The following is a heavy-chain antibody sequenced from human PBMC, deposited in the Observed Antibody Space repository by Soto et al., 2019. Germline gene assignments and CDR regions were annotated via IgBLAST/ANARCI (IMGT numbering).Heavy chain of an antibody. D-gene: IGHD3-10*01. V-gene: IGHV3-21*06. J-gene: IGHJ4*02. CDR2: ISGGQTYI. Sequence: LKNTGKGLEWVSSISGGQTYIYYADAVKGRLTISRDNDKNSVYLQMNRLRVEDTALYYCASAMTMGWSAPAFWRQGTPVIVSS. CDR3: ASAMTMGWSAPAF.